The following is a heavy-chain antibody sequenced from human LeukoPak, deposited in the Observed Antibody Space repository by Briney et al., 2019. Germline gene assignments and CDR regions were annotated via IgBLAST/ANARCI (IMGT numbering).Heavy chain of an antibody. CDR2: IISRSSHI. CDR3: ARDFIPLYYDFWSGYYRPFYYTDV. V-gene: IGHV3-21*04. J-gene: IGHJ6*03. D-gene: IGHD3-3*01. Sequence: GRSLRLSCAASGFTFSSYSMNWVRQAPGKGLEWVSSIISRSSHIYYADSVKGRFTISRDNDKNSLYVQMNSLRAEDTAVYYCARDFIPLYYDFWSGYYRPFYYTDVWGKGTTVTVSS. CDR1: GFTFSSYS.